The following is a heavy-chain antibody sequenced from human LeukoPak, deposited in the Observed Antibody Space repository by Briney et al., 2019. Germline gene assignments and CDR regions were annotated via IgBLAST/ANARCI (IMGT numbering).Heavy chain of an antibody. J-gene: IGHJ3*02. CDR1: GGSFSGYY. CDR3: ARRNDFHI. V-gene: IGHV4-4*08. Sequence: SETLSLTCAVYGGSFSGYYWSWIRQPPGKGLEWIGYIYSNEATEYKPSLKSRVTISADTSKNQFSLKLTSVTAADTAIYYCARRNDFHIWGQGTMVTVSS. CDR2: IYSNEAT.